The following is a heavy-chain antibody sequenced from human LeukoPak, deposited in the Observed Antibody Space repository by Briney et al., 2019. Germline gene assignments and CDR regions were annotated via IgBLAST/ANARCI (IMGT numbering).Heavy chain of an antibody. Sequence: ASVKVSCKASGGTFSSYAISWVRQAPGQGLEWMGRIIPILGIANYAQKFQGRVTITADKSTSTAYMGLSSLRSEDTAVYYCARDKREAVAQYYYYYGMDVWGQGTTVTVSS. CDR1: GGTFSSYA. V-gene: IGHV1-69*04. J-gene: IGHJ6*02. D-gene: IGHD6-19*01. CDR2: IIPILGIA. CDR3: ARDKREAVAQYYYYYGMDV.